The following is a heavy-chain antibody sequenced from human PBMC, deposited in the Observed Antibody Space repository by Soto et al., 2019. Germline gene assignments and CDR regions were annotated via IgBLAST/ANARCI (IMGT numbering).Heavy chain of an antibody. J-gene: IGHJ6*02. D-gene: IGHD3-9*01. V-gene: IGHV1-46*03. CDR3: ARGGTDYDTLTGYHTHYYYGMDV. CDR1: GYTFTSYY. Sequence: ASVKVSCKASGYTFTSYYMHWVRQAPGQGLEWMGIINPSGGSTSYAQKFQGRVTMTRDTSTSPVYMELSSLRSEDTAVYYCARGGTDYDTLTGYHTHYYYGMDVWGQGTTVTVSS. CDR2: INPSGGST.